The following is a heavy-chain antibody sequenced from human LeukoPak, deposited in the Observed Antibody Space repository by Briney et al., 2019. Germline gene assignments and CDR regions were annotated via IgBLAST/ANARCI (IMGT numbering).Heavy chain of an antibody. D-gene: IGHD4-23*01. V-gene: IGHV3-43*02. CDR1: GFTVNSNY. Sequence: QPGGSLRLSCAASGFTVNSNYMSWVRQAPGKGLEWVSLINGDGGGTYYADSVKGRFTISRDNNKNSLYLQMNSLRTEDTALYYCARDGGNSVYYGMDVWGQGTTVTVSS. J-gene: IGHJ6*02. CDR2: INGDGGGT. CDR3: ARDGGNSVYYGMDV.